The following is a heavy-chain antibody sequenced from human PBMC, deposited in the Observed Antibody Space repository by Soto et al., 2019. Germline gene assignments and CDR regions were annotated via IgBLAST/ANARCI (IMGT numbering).Heavy chain of an antibody. J-gene: IGHJ4*02. CDR3: ARVAGLRSGKDYDSSGYPYYFDY. D-gene: IGHD3-22*01. Sequence: SETLSLTCAVYGGSFSGYYWSWIRQPPGKGLEWIGEINHSGSTNYNPSLKSRVTISVDTSKNQFSLKLSSVTAADTAVYYCARVAGLRSGKDYDSSGYPYYFDYWGQGTLVTVSS. CDR2: INHSGST. V-gene: IGHV4-34*01. CDR1: GGSFSGYY.